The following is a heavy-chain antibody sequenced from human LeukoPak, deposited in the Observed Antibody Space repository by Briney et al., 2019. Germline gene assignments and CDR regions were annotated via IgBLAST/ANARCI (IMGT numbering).Heavy chain of an antibody. J-gene: IGHJ4*02. D-gene: IGHD2/OR15-2a*01. CDR1: GFTFDDYG. Sequence: GGSLRLSCEASGFTFDDYGMNWVRQAPGKGLEWVSYISSSSSMIYYADSVKGRFTISRDNAKNSLYLQMNSLRAEDTAVYYCATNAATFRSFDYWGQGILVTVSS. CDR3: ATNAATFRSFDY. CDR2: ISSSSSMI. V-gene: IGHV3-48*04.